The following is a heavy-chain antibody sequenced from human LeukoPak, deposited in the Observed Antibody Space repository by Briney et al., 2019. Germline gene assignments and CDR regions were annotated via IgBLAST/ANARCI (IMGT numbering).Heavy chain of an antibody. Sequence: PGGSLRLSCAASGFTFRSYAISWVRQAPGKGLEWVSAISGSGDNTYYADSVRGRFTISRDNSKNTLYLQMNSLRAEDTAVYYCARDPAPAAVYYYYGMDVWGQGTTVTVSS. V-gene: IGHV3-23*01. CDR2: ISGSGDNT. J-gene: IGHJ6*02. CDR3: ARDPAPAAVYYYYGMDV. CDR1: GFTFRSYA. D-gene: IGHD2-2*01.